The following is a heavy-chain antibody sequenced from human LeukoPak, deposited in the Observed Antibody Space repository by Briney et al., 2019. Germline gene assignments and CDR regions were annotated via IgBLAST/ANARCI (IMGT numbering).Heavy chain of an antibody. J-gene: IGHJ4*02. Sequence: SETLSLTCAVFGGSFSDYYWTWICQPPGKGLEWIGEINHSGSTNYNPSLKSRVTISVDTSKNQFSLRLKSVTAADTAVYYCARTRQLDFWGQGTLVTVSS. CDR1: GGSFSDYY. CDR3: ARTRQLDF. V-gene: IGHV4-34*01. CDR2: INHSGST. D-gene: IGHD2-2*01.